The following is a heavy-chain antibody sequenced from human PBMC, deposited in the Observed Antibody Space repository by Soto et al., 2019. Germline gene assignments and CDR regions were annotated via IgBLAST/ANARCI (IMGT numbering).Heavy chain of an antibody. Sequence: ASVKVSCKASGGTFSSYAISWVRQAPGQGLEWMGGIIPIFGTANYAQKFQGRVTITADESTSTAYMELSSLRSEDTAVYYCASRWREYYYDSSGYYYYWGQGXLVTVYS. D-gene: IGHD3-22*01. CDR2: IIPIFGTA. CDR3: ASRWREYYYDSSGYYYY. V-gene: IGHV1-69*13. J-gene: IGHJ4*02. CDR1: GGTFSSYA.